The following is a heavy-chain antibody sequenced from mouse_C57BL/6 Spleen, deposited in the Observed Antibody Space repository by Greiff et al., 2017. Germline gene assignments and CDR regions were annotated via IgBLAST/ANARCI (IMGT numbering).Heavy chain of an antibody. CDR2: IHPNSGST. Sequence: QVQLQQPGAELVKPGASVKLSCKASGYTFTSYWMHWVKQRPGQGLEWIGMIHPNSGSTNYNEKFKSKATLTVDKSSSTAYMQLSSLTSEDSAVYYGARSSSTPSGAMDYWGQGTSVTVSS. V-gene: IGHV1-64*01. CDR3: ARSSSTPSGAMDY. CDR1: GYTFTSYW. D-gene: IGHD3-1*01. J-gene: IGHJ4*01.